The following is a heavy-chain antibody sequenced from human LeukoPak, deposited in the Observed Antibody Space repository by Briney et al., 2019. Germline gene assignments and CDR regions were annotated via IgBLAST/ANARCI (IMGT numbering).Heavy chain of an antibody. J-gene: IGHJ4*02. CDR1: GFTFSSHA. CDR2: ISGSGDST. V-gene: IGHV3-23*01. CDR3: VKDRGGVRRDFDS. D-gene: IGHD2-15*01. Sequence: PGGSLRLSCAASGFTFSSHAMSWVRQAPGKGLEWVSGISGSGDSTYYADSVKGRFTISRDNSKNTLYLQMSSLRTEDTAVYYCVKDRGGVRRDFDSWGQGALVTVSS.